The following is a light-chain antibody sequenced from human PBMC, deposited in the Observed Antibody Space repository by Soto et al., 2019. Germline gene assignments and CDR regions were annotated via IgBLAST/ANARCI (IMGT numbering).Light chain of an antibody. J-gene: IGKJ2*01. CDR1: RGVTGNY. V-gene: IGKV3-20*01. Sequence: IVLTQSPGTLSLSPGDRATLSCRASRGVTGNYLAWYQQKPGQAPRLLIYGASSRATDTPDRFSGSGSGTDFTLTINGLEPEDFAVFYCLQYGDSPRTFGQGTKLEIK. CDR2: GAS. CDR3: LQYGDSPRT.